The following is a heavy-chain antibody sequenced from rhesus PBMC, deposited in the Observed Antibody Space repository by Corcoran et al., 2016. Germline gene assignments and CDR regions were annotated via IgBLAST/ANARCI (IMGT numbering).Heavy chain of an antibody. CDR3: AKTGNYKGLLDY. J-gene: IGHJ4*01. D-gene: IGHD1-44*01. CDR2: INGNSGNT. Sequence: QVQLQESGPGLVKPSETLSLTCAVSGSSISSYWWNWIRQPPGKGLEWIGEINGNSGNTNDNPSLKRRVTISKDASKNQFSLKLTSVTAEDTAVYFCAKTGNYKGLLDYWGQGVLVTVSS. CDR1: GSSISSYW. V-gene: IGHV4-80*01.